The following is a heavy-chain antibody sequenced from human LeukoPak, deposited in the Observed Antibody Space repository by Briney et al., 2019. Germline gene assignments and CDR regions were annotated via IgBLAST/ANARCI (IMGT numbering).Heavy chain of an antibody. J-gene: IGHJ4*02. V-gene: IGHV1-24*01. CDR2: FDPEDGET. CDR1: GYTLTELS. D-gene: IGHD6-19*01. CDR3: ATLLRGAVAGAFDY. Sequence: GASVKVSCKVSGYTLTELSMHWVRQAPGKGLEWTGGFDPEDGETIYAQKFQSRVTMAEDTSTDTAYMELSSLRSEDTAVYYCATLLRGAVAGAFDYWGQGTLVTVSS.